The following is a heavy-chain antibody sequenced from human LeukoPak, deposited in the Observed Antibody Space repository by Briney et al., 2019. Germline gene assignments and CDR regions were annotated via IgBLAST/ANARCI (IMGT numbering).Heavy chain of an antibody. V-gene: IGHV3-15*01. Sequence: PGGSLRLSCAASGFTFSDARMSWVRQAPGKGLEWVGRIKGKTEGGTTDYAAPVKGRFIISRDDSKGTLYLQMDSLKTEDTAVYYCAKDRGSSGYQVYFDYWGQGTLVTVSS. D-gene: IGHD3-22*01. CDR1: GFTFSDAR. CDR3: AKDRGSSGYQVYFDY. CDR2: IKGKTEGGTT. J-gene: IGHJ4*02.